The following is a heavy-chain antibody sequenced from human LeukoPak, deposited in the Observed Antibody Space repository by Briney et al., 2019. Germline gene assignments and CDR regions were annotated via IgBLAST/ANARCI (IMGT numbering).Heavy chain of an antibody. CDR2: ISAYNGNT. Sequence: ASVKVSCKASGYTFTSYGISWVRQAPGQGLEWMGWISAYNGNTNHAQKLQGRVTMTTDTSTSTAYMELSSLRSEDTAVYYCARVTGGRYCSTTSCYMRGWFDPWGQGTLVTVSS. J-gene: IGHJ5*02. V-gene: IGHV1-18*01. D-gene: IGHD2-2*02. CDR3: ARVTGGRYCSTTSCYMRGWFDP. CDR1: GYTFTSYG.